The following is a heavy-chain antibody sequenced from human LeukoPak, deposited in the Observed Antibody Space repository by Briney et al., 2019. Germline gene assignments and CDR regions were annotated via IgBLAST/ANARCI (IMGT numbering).Heavy chain of an antibody. J-gene: IGHJ6*02. CDR3: ARRRTLIVDNGMDV. CDR1: GFTFTSYT. D-gene: IGHD3-22*01. Sequence: GGPLRLSCAASGFTFTSYTMTWVRQAPGKGLEWVSSISSSSSYIYYADSVKGRFTISRDNAKNSLYLQMNSLRAEDTAVYYCARRRTLIVDNGMDVWGQGTTVTVSS. CDR2: ISSSSSYI. V-gene: IGHV3-21*01.